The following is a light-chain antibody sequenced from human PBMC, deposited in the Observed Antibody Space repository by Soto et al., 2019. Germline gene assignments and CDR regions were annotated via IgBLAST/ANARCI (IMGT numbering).Light chain of an antibody. CDR2: GAS. Sequence: EIVMTQSPATLSVSPGERSSLSCRASQSVSSNLAWYQHKPSQAPRLLIYGASTRATGIPARFSGSGSGTEFTLTISSLQSEDFAVYYCQQYNNWPETFGQGTNVDIK. J-gene: IGKJ1*01. CDR3: QQYNNWPET. CDR1: QSVSSN. V-gene: IGKV3-15*01.